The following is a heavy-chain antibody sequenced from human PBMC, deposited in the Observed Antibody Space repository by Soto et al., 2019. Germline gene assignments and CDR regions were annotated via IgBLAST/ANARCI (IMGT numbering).Heavy chain of an antibody. D-gene: IGHD2-2*01. CDR3: AREGQLPFYYYYGMDV. J-gene: IGHJ6*02. Sequence: GGSLRLSCAASGFTFSSYWMHWVRQAPGKGLVWVSRINSDGSSTSYADSVKGRFTISRDNAKNTLYLQMNSLRAEDTAVYYCAREGQLPFYYYYGMDVWGQGTTVTVSS. V-gene: IGHV3-74*01. CDR1: GFTFSSYW. CDR2: INSDGSST.